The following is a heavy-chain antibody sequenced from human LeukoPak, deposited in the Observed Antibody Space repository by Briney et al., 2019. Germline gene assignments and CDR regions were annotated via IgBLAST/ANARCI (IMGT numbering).Heavy chain of an antibody. CDR3: VREYMDV. V-gene: IGHV3-23*01. CDR1: GLTFSNFG. CDR2: ISGSGDST. Sequence: GGSLRPSCVASGLTFSNFGMRWVRQAPGEGLEWVSAISGSGDSTYYADSVKGRFTISRDNSKNTLYLQMNSLRAEDTVVYYCVREYMDVWGKGTTVTISS. J-gene: IGHJ6*03.